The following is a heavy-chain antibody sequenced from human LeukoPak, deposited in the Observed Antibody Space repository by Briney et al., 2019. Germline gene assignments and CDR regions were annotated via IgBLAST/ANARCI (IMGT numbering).Heavy chain of an antibody. Sequence: ASVKVSCKAPGYTFTSYYMHWVRRAPGQGLEWMGIINPSGGSTSYAQKFQGRVTMTRDTSTSTVYMELSSLRSEDTAVYYCARGDKQWPTDYWGQGTLVTVSS. CDR2: INPSGGST. V-gene: IGHV1-46*01. D-gene: IGHD6-19*01. CDR1: GYTFTSYY. J-gene: IGHJ4*02. CDR3: ARGDKQWPTDY.